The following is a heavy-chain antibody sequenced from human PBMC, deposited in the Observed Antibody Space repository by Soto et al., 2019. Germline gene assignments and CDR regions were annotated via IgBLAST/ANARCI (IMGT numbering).Heavy chain of an antibody. CDR3: ARLINYGSGTYLSRTIDY. CDR1: GGSFSGYY. J-gene: IGHJ4*02. Sequence: SETLSLTCAVYGGSFSGYYWSWIRQPPGKGLEWIGEINHSGSTNYNPSLKSRVTISVDTSKNQFSLKLSSVTAADTAVYYCARLINYGSGTYLSRTIDYWGQGTLVTVSS. V-gene: IGHV4-34*01. CDR2: INHSGST. D-gene: IGHD3-10*01.